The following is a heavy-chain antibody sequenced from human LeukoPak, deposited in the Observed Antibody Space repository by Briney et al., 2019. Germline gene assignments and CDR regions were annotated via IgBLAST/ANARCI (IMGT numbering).Heavy chain of an antibody. CDR3: ARVVVTMVRGVNLRNFDY. CDR1: GYTFTTHG. D-gene: IGHD3-10*01. Sequence: SVKVSCKASGYTFTTHGISWVRQAPGQGLEWMGGIIPIFGTANYAQKFQGRVTITADESTSTAYMELSSLRSEDTAVYYCARVVVTMVRGVNLRNFDYWGQGTLVTVSS. V-gene: IGHV1-69*13. CDR2: IIPIFGTA. J-gene: IGHJ4*02.